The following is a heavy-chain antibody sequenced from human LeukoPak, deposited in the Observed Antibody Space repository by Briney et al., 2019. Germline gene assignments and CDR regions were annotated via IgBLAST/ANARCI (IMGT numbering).Heavy chain of an antibody. CDR3: ARGRVGPYPGTYY. J-gene: IGHJ4*02. CDR1: GFSFSGSA. Sequence: GGSLRLSCAASGFSFSGSAMHWVRQASGKGLEWVGRITNIGNSYATAYAASVKGRFIISRDDSKNTAYLQMNSLRVEDTAVYYCARGRVGPYPGTYYWGQGTLVTVSS. CDR2: ITNIGNSYAT. D-gene: IGHD1-26*01. V-gene: IGHV3-73*01.